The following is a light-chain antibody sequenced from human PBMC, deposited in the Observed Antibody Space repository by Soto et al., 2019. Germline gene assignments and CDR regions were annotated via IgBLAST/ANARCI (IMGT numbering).Light chain of an antibody. J-gene: IGKJ4*01. CDR2: AAS. V-gene: IGKV1D-12*01. Sequence: DIQMTQSPSSVSASVGDRVTITCRASQDISSWLAWYQQKSGKAPTLLIFAASNLRSGVPSRFIASGSGRALTRTISTLQPADFATDDGQQDNSLPLDFGGGTRVEIK. CDR1: QDISSW. CDR3: QQDNSLPLD.